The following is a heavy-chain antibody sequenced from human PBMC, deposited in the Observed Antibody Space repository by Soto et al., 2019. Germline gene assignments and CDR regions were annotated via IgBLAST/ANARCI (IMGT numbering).Heavy chain of an antibody. V-gene: IGHV4-4*02. CDR1: GGSIRGANR. J-gene: IGHJ6*02. CDR3: ARGYYEMXTGNYKESYYHDMDV. CDR2: IDHGGST. D-gene: IGHD3-9*01. Sequence: PSETLPLTCAVSGGSIRGANRWSWVRQSPGKGLEWIGEIDHGGSTNYNPSLRSRVTISVDKSKNHFSLRLSSVTAADTAVYYCARGYYEMXTGNYKESYYHDMDVWGQGTTVTVSS.